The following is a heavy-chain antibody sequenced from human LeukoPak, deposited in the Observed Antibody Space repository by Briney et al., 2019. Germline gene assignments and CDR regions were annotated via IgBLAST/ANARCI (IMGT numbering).Heavy chain of an antibody. V-gene: IGHV3-30*02. CDR1: GFTFSSYG. D-gene: IGHD1-20*01. CDR2: IRYDGSNK. J-gene: IGHJ4*02. CDR3: ARAQHGGITGNNSLDY. Sequence: PGGSLRLSCAASGFTFSSYGMHWVRQAPGKGLEWVAFIRYDGSNKYYADSVKGRFTISRDNSKNTLYLQMNSLRAEDTAVYYCARAQHGGITGNNSLDYWGQGTLVTVSS.